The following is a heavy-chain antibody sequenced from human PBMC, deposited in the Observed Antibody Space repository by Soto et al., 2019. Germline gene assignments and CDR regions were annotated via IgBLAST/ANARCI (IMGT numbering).Heavy chain of an antibody. J-gene: IGHJ4*02. CDR3: ATALGTSGWFDY. CDR1: AYTSTLYG. D-gene: IGHD6-19*01. Sequence: QVHLVQSEAEVKRPGASVKVSCKASAYTSTLYGITWVRQAPGQGLEWMGWIRAHNGETKFARKFQDRVTMTTDPSSSTVFMDLRTLTSDDTAVYYCATALGTSGWFDYWGQGTLVTVPS. V-gene: IGHV1-18*01. CDR2: IRAHNGET.